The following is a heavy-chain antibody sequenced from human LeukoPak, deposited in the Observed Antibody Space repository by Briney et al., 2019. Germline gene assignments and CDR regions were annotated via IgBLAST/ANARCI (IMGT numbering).Heavy chain of an antibody. V-gene: IGHV4-39*07. CDR2: IYYSGST. Sequence: SETLSLTCTVSGDSIYSGSYYWGWIRQPPGKGLEWNGSIYYSGSTYYNPSLKSRVTISIDTSKNQFSLKLSSVTAADTAVYYCARRAMVRGVKEGHFDYWGQGTLVTVSS. J-gene: IGHJ4*02. D-gene: IGHD3-10*01. CDR1: GDSIYSGSYY. CDR3: ARRAMVRGVKEGHFDY.